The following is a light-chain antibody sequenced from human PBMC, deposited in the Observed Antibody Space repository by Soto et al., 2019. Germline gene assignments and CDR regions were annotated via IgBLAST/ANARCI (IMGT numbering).Light chain of an antibody. J-gene: IGKJ5*01. CDR2: AAS. CDR1: QSISSY. CDR3: QQSYSTLPIT. Sequence: DIQMTQSPSSLSASVGDRVTITCRASQSISSYLNWYQQKPGKAPKLLIYAASSLQSGVPSRFSGRGSGTEFTLTISSLQPEDFATYYCQQSYSTLPITFGQGTRLEIK. V-gene: IGKV1-39*01.